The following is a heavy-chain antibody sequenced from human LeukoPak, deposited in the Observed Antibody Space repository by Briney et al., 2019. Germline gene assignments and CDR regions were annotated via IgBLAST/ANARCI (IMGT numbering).Heavy chain of an antibody. CDR2: IYYSGST. D-gene: IGHD3-3*01. CDR3: ARSSYYDFWSGYT. V-gene: IGHV4-39*01. Sequence: SETLSLTCTVSGGSISSSSYYWGWIRQPPGKGLEWIGSIYYSGSTYYNPSLKSRVTISVDTSKNQFSLKLSSVTAADTAVYYCARSSYYDFWSGYTWGQGTLVTVSS. J-gene: IGHJ4*02. CDR1: GGSISSSSYY.